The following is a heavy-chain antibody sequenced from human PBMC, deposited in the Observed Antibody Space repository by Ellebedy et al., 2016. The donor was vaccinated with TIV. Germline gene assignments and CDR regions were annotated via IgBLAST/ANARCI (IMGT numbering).Heavy chain of an antibody. D-gene: IGHD3-22*01. CDR1: GFTFSSYS. V-gene: IGHV3-21*01. Sequence: GESLKISCAASGFTFSSYSMNWVRQAPGKGLEWVSSISSSSSYIYYADSVKGRFTISRDNAKNSLYLQMNSLRAEDTAVYYCARDPTMIVVENYYYYGMDVWGQGTTVTVSS. CDR3: ARDPTMIVVENYYYYGMDV. CDR2: ISSSSSYI. J-gene: IGHJ6*02.